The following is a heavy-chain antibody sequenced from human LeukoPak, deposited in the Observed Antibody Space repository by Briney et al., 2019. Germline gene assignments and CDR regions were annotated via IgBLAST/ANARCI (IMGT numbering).Heavy chain of an antibody. CDR3: ASSSWKKTFDY. V-gene: IGHV4-4*07. CDR2: IHTSRTT. J-gene: IGHJ4*02. D-gene: IGHD1-1*01. CDR1: GGSITFYY. Sequence: SETLSLTCSVSGGSITFYYWNWIRKPAGKGLEWIGRIHTSRTTNYNPSLKSRVTMPIDTSQKKFSLNLTSVTAADTAVYYCASSSWKKTFDYWGQGALVTVSS.